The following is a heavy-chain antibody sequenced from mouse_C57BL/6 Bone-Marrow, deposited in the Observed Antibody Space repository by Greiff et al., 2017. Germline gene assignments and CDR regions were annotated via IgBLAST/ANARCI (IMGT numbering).Heavy chain of an antibody. V-gene: IGHV3-6*01. Sequence: ESGPGLVKPSQSLSLTCSVTGYSITSGYYWNWIRQFPGNKLEWMGYISYDGSNNYNPSLKNRISITRDTPKNQFFLKLNSVTTEDTATYYGARGSVGGSPHWYFDVWGTGTTVTVSS. CDR2: ISYDGSN. CDR3: ARGSVGGSPHWYFDV. D-gene: IGHD1-1*01. J-gene: IGHJ1*03. CDR1: GYSITSGYY.